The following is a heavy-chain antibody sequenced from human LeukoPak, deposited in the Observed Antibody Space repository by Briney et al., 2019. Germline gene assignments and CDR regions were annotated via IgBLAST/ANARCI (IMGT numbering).Heavy chain of an antibody. J-gene: IGHJ6*02. CDR1: GGTFSSYA. Sequence: SVKVSCKASGGTFSSYAISWVRQAPGQGLEWMGRIIPILGIANYAQKFQGRVTITADKSTSTAYMELSSLRSEDTAVYYCASTAAAGTRIYYYYGMDVWGQGTTVTVSS. CDR2: IIPILGIA. V-gene: IGHV1-69*04. CDR3: ASTAAAGTRIYYYYGMDV. D-gene: IGHD6-13*01.